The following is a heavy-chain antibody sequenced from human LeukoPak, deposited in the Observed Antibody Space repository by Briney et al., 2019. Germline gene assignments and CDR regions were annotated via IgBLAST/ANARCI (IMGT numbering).Heavy chain of an antibody. CDR3: AKDPGRLTSSWNYFDY. CDR1: GFTFSSYD. V-gene: IGHV3-30*02. Sequence: GGSLRLSCAASGFTFSSYDMHWVRQAPGKGLEWVAFIRNDGSYKYLPDSVKGRFTISRDNSKNTLYVQMNSVRVEDTAVYYCAKDPGRLTSSWNYFDYWGQGTLVTVSS. J-gene: IGHJ4*02. D-gene: IGHD6-13*01. CDR2: IRNDGSYK.